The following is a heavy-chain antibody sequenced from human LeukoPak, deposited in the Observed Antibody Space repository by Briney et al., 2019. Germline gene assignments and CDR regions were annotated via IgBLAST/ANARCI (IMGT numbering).Heavy chain of an antibody. Sequence: NPSETLSLTCTVSGGSIRSCYWSWIRQPAEKGLEWIGRIYISGSTNYNPSLKSRVTMSVDTSKNQFSLKLSSVTAADTAVYYCARAPEFSSGWLLDYWGQGTLVTVSS. CDR3: ARAPEFSSGWLLDY. V-gene: IGHV4-4*07. CDR2: IYISGST. D-gene: IGHD6-19*01. J-gene: IGHJ4*02. CDR1: GGSIRSCY.